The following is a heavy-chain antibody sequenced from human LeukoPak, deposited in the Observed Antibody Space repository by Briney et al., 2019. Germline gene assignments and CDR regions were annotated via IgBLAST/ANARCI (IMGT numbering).Heavy chain of an antibody. CDR2: IIPIFGTA. CDR3: ARAGRPSGSTSRYYFDY. V-gene: IGHV1-69*13. J-gene: IGHJ4*02. CDR1: GGTFSSYA. D-gene: IGHD2-2*01. Sequence: SVKVSCKASGGTFSSYAISWVRQAPGQGLEWMGGIIPIFGTANYAQKFQGRVTITADESTSTAYMELSSLRSEDTAVYYCARAGRPSGSTSRYYFDYWGQGTLVTVSS.